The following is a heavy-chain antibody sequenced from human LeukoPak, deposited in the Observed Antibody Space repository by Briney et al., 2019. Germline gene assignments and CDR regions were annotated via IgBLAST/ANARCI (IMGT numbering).Heavy chain of an antibody. CDR1: GGFISSSSYY. V-gene: IGHV4-39*07. D-gene: IGHD5-18*01. CDR3: ARGGYHAYYLDY. J-gene: IGHJ4*02. CDR2: IYYTGST. Sequence: PSETLSLTCTVSGGFISSSSYYWGWSRQPPGNGLEWIGSIYYTGSTYYNPSLKSRDTISVDTSKNQFSLKLSSVTAADTAVYYCARGGYHAYYLDYWGQGSLVTVSS.